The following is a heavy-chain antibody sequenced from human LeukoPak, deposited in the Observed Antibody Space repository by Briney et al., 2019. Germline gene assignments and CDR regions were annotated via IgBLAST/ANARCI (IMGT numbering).Heavy chain of an antibody. V-gene: IGHV3-30*02. CDR3: AKGLRDGSNKYFDS. Sequence: GGSLRLSCAASGFTFSTYAMHWVRQAPGEGLEWVAFIGSDGTSKHYGDAVKGRFTISRDNSKNTLYLQMNSLRPEDTAVYYCAKGLRDGSNKYFDSWGQGTLVTVSS. J-gene: IGHJ4*02. D-gene: IGHD5-24*01. CDR1: GFTFSTYA. CDR2: IGSDGTSK.